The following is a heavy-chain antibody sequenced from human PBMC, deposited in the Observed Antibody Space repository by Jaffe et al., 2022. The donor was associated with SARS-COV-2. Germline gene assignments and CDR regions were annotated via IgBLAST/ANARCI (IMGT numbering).Heavy chain of an antibody. CDR1: GFTFSGSD. CDR2: IKTKTSGYAT. CDR3: AKSPADGTDPY. V-gene: IGHV3-73*01. Sequence: EVQLVESGGDLVQPGGSLKLSCAASGFTFSGSDIHWVRQASGKGLEWVGRIKTKTSGYATLHAASVKGRFTISRDDSKNTAYLQMSSLKIEDTAVYYCAKSPADGTDPYWGQGTLVTVSS. J-gene: IGHJ4*02.